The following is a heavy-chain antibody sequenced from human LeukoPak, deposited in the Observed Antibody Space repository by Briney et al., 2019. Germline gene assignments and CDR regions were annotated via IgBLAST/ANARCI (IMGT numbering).Heavy chain of an antibody. Sequence: GGSLRLSCAASGFTVSSNYMSWVRQAPGKGLEWVSVIYSGGSTYYADSVKGRFTISRDNSRNTLYLQMNSLRAEDTAVYYCARDDYSNYVQAFDIWGQGTMVTVSS. V-gene: IGHV3-66*02. J-gene: IGHJ3*02. D-gene: IGHD4-11*01. CDR3: ARDDYSNYVQAFDI. CDR2: IYSGGST. CDR1: GFTVSSNY.